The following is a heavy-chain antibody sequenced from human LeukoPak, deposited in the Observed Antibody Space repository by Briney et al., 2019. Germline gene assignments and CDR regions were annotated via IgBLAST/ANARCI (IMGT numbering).Heavy chain of an antibody. CDR1: GGPISSSNYY. CDR3: ARQRVPANAPNWFDP. Sequence: SETQSLTCTVSGGPISSSNYYWGWIRQPPGKGMEWIGEINHSGRTNYNPSLKSRVTISVDTSKNQFSLKLSSVTAADTAVYYCARQRVPANAPNWFDPWGQGTLVTVSS. CDR2: INHSGRT. D-gene: IGHD2-2*01. V-gene: IGHV4-39*01. J-gene: IGHJ5*02.